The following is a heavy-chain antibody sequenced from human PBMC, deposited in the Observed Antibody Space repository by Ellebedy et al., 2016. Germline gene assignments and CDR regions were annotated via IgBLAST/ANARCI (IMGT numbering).Heavy chain of an antibody. CDR2: IYYSGST. J-gene: IGHJ5*02. D-gene: IGHD3-10*01. CDR3: ARVQSYGSRVNWFDP. CDR1: GGSISSGDYY. V-gene: IGHV4-30-4*01. Sequence: SETLSLTXTVSGGSISSGDYYWSWIRQPPGKGLEWIGYIYYSGSTYYNPSLKSRVTISVDTSKNQFSLKLSSVTAADTAVYYCARVQSYGSRVNWFDPWGQGTLVTVSS.